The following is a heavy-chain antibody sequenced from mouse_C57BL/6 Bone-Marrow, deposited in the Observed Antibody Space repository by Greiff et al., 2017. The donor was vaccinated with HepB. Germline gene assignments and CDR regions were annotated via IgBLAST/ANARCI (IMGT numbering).Heavy chain of an antibody. CDR2: ISYDGSN. CDR3: YYGSSPRDFDV. CDR1: GYSITSGYY. J-gene: IGHJ1*03. Sequence: ESGPGLVKPSQSLSLTCSVTGYSITSGYYWNWIRQFPGNKLEWMGYISYDGSNNYNPSLKNRISITRDTSKNQFFLKLNSATTEDTATYYCYYGSSPRDFDVWGTGTTVTVSS. D-gene: IGHD1-1*01. V-gene: IGHV3-6*01.